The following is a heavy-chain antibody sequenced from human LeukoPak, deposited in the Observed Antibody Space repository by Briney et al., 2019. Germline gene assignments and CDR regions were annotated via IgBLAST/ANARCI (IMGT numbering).Heavy chain of an antibody. CDR3: ARGGEFEAFDI. CDR1: GFIFSSYG. D-gene: IGHD3-16*01. V-gene: IGHV3-33*08. Sequence: PGGSLRLSCAASGFIFSSYGMNWVRQAPGKGLEWVAIIWFDGSNKYYADSVKGRFTISRDNSKNTVYLQMYSVRAEDTSVYDCARGGEFEAFDIWGQGTMVTVSS. J-gene: IGHJ3*02. CDR2: IWFDGSNK.